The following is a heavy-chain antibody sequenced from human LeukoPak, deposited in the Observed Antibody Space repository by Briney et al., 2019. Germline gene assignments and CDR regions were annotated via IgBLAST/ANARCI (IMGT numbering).Heavy chain of an antibody. CDR2: IYYSGST. J-gene: IGHJ4*02. V-gene: IGHV4-30-4*07. Sequence: SQTLSLTCAVSGGSISSGGYSWSWIRQPPGKGLEWIGYIYYSGSTYYNPSLKSRVTISVDTSKNQFSLKLSSVTAADTAVYYCASRADSSSFRWIGYWGQGTLVTVSS. CDR3: ASRADSSSFRWIGY. D-gene: IGHD6-6*01. CDR1: GGSISSGGYS.